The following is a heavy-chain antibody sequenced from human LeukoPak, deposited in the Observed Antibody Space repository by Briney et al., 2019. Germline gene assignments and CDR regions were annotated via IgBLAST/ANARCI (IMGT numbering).Heavy chain of an antibody. CDR1: GGSISSGDYS. CDR2: IYYSGST. V-gene: IGHV4-30-4*01. CDR3: ARGTTVTTSRPEKYGMDV. D-gene: IGHD4-11*01. J-gene: IGHJ6*02. Sequence: SGTLSLTCTVSGGSISSGDYSWSWIRQPPGKGLEWIGYIYYSGSTYYNPSLKSRVTISVDTSKNQFSLKLSSVTAADTAVYYCARGTTVTTSRPEKYGMDVWGQGTTVTVSS.